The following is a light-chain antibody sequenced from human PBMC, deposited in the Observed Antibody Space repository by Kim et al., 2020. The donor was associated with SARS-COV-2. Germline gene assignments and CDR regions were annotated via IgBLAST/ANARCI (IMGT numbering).Light chain of an antibody. CDR3: AVWDDSLSGRV. Sequence: GQTVTISCSGSSSNIASNYVYWYQQLPRTAPKRLIYRNDQRPSGVPDRFSGSKAGSSDSLAISGLRSEDEADYYCAVWDDSLSGRVFGGGTKLTVL. J-gene: IGLJ3*02. CDR2: RND. V-gene: IGLV1-47*01. CDR1: SSNIASNY.